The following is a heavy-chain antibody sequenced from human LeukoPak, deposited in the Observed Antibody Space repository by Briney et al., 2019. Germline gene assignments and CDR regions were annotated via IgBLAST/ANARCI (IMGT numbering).Heavy chain of an antibody. D-gene: IGHD3-22*01. V-gene: IGHV3-48*02. CDR1: GFTFSSYS. CDR2: ISSSSSTI. J-gene: IGHJ4*02. CDR3: ARDYYDSSGYYGY. Sequence: GGSLRLSCAASGFTFSSYSMNWVRQAPGKGLEWVSYISSSSSTIYYADSVKGRFTISRDNAKNSLYPQMNSLRDEDTAVYYCARDYYDSSGYYGYWGQGTLVTVSS.